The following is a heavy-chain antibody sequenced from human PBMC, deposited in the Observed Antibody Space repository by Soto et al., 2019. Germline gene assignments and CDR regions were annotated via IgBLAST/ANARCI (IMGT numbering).Heavy chain of an antibody. CDR3: ARGGHDYGDYAYYYYGMDV. CDR2: IIPMFDTP. Sequence: ASVKVSCKASGGTFSSDSFSWVRQAPGQGLEWMGGIIPMFDTPIYAQKFQDRVTITADESTSTAYMELSSLRSEDTAVYYCARGGHDYGDYAYYYYGMDVWGQGTTVTVSS. V-gene: IGHV1-69*13. D-gene: IGHD4-17*01. J-gene: IGHJ6*02. CDR1: GGTFSSDS.